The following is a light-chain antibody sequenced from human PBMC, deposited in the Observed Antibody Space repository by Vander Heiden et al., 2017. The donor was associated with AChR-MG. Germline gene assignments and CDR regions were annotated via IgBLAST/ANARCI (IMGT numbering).Light chain of an antibody. CDR1: QSVSSN. V-gene: IGKV3-15*01. CDR3: QQYNNWPLT. J-gene: IGKJ4*01. CDR2: GAS. Sequence: EIVMTQSPATLSVSPGARATLSCRASQSVSSNLAWYQQKPGQAPRHLIYGASTRATGIPARFSGSGSGTEFTLTISSLQSEDFAVYYCQQYNNWPLTFGGGTKVEIK.